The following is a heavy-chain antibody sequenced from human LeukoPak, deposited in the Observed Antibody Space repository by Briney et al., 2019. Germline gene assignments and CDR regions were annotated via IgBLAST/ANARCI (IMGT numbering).Heavy chain of an antibody. CDR3: ARALTMIVVAFDY. CDR2: IKQDGSEK. J-gene: IGHJ4*02. V-gene: IGHV3-7*01. CDR1: GFTFSSYW. Sequence: PGGSLRLSCAASGFTFSSYWMSRVRQAPGKGLEWVANIKQDGSEKYYVDSVKGRFTISRDNAKNSLYLQMNSLRAEDTAVYYCARALTMIVVAFDYWGQGTLVTVSS. D-gene: IGHD3-22*01.